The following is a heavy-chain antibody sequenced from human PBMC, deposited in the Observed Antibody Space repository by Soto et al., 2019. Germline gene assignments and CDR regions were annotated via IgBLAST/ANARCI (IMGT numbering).Heavy chain of an antibody. V-gene: IGHV1-69*01. D-gene: IGHD5-12*01. CDR3: ARDRSMDGYNSRSFDY. J-gene: IGHJ4*02. Sequence: QVQLVQSGAEVKKPGSSVMVSCKSSGGTFSSFGFNWVRQAPGQGLEWMGGIIPLFGTANYAEKFQGRVTISADEGTSTASMELIGLRSEDTAIYYCARDRSMDGYNSRSFDYWCQGTLVNVS. CDR2: IIPLFGTA. CDR1: GGTFSSFG.